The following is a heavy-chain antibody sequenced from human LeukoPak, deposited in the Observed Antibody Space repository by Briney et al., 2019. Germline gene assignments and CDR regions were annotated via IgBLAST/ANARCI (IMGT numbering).Heavy chain of an antibody. CDR2: IYSDSST. D-gene: IGHD1-26*01. CDR1: GFTVSTNY. J-gene: IGHJ5*02. CDR3: ARANSATIPGVDP. V-gene: IGHV3-53*01. Sequence: GGSLRLSCAASGFTVSTNYMSWVRQAPGKGLEWLSIIYSDSSTYYADSVKGRFTISRDNSKNTLYLQMSSLTAEDTAVYYCARANSATIPGVDPWGQGTLVTVSS.